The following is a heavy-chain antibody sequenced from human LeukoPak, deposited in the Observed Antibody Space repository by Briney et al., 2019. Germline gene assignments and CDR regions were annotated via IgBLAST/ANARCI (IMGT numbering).Heavy chain of an antibody. J-gene: IGHJ4*02. CDR2: INHSGST. CDR3: RGYWPFFDY. CDR1: GGSFSGYY. D-gene: IGHD1-26*01. V-gene: IGHV4-34*01. Sequence: PSETLSLTCAVYGGSFSGYYWSWIRQPPGKGLEWIGEINHSGSTNYNPSLKSRVTISVDTSKNQFSLKLSSVTAADTAVYYCRGYWPFFDYWGQGTLVTVSS.